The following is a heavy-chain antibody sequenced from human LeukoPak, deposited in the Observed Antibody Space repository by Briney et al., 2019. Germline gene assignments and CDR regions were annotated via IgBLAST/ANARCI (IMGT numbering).Heavy chain of an antibody. CDR3: AKDKVVGATHFDH. J-gene: IGHJ4*02. CDR2: ISYDGSNK. D-gene: IGHD1-26*01. Sequence: GGSLRLSCAASGFTFSSYGMHWVRQAPGKGLEWVAVISYDGSNKYYADSVKGRFTISRDNSKNTLYLQMNSLRAEDTAVYYCAKDKVVGATHFDHWGQGTLVTVSS. CDR1: GFTFSSYG. V-gene: IGHV3-30*18.